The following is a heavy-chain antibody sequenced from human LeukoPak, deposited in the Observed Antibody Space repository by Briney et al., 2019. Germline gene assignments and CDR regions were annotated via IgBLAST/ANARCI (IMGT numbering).Heavy chain of an antibody. V-gene: IGHV4-31*03. CDR2: IYYSGST. Sequence: SETLSLTCTVSGGSISSGNYYWTWIRQHPGKGLEWIGYIYYSGSTYYNPSLKSRLTMSVDRSKNQISLKLSSVTAADTAVYYCARDEWGTGYFDYWGQGTLVTVSS. J-gene: IGHJ4*02. CDR1: GGSISSGNYY. CDR3: ARDEWGTGYFDY. D-gene: IGHD7-27*01.